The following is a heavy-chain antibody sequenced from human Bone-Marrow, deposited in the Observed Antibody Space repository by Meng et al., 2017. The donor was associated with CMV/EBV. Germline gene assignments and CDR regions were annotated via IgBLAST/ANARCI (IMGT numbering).Heavy chain of an antibody. D-gene: IGHD3-16*01. CDR3: TRLRGSPGYYYGFDV. Sequence: GESLKISCKCSGYRFTSSWICWVRQMPGKRLEWMGIIYPGDSDSKYRPSFQGQVTISADKSINAAYLQWSSLKASDTAMYYCTRLRGSPGYYYGFDVWGQGTTVTVSS. V-gene: IGHV5-51*03. CDR2: IYPGDSDS. CDR1: GYRFTSSW. J-gene: IGHJ6*02.